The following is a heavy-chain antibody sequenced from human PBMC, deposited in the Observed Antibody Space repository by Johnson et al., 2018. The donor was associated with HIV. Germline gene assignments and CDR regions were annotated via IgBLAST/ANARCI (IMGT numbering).Heavy chain of an antibody. CDR2: ISYDGSNK. V-gene: IGHV3-30*14. CDR1: GFTFSSYW. Sequence: QVQLVESGGGLVQPGGSLRLSCAASGFTFSSYWMSWVRQAPGKGLEWVAVISYDGSNKYYADSVKGRFTISRDNSKNTLYLQMNSLRAGDTAVYYCAREQYGGNSNAGDGFDIWGQGTMVTVSS. CDR3: AREQYGGNSNAGDGFDI. J-gene: IGHJ3*02. D-gene: IGHD4-23*01.